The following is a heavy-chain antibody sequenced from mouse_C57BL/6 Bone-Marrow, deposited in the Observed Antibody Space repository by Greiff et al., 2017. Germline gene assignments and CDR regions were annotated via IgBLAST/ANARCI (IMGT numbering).Heavy chain of an antibody. CDR1: GYTFTSYW. CDR2: IDPSDSYT. CDR3: ARILY. Sequence: QVQLQQSGAELVKPGASVKLSCKASGYTFTSYWLKWVKQRPGQGLEWIGEIDPSDSYTNYNQKFKGKATLTVDTSSSTAYMQLSSLTAEDSAVYDCARILYWGQGTLVTVSA. V-gene: IGHV1-50*01. J-gene: IGHJ3*01.